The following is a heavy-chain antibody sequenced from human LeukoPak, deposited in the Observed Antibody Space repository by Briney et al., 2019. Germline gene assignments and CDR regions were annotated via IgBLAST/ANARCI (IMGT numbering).Heavy chain of an antibody. CDR3: AITRTYYYDSSGYLDY. D-gene: IGHD3-22*01. V-gene: IGHV3-7*01. J-gene: IGHJ4*02. CDR2: IKQDGSEK. Sequence: PGGSLRLSCAASGFTFSSYGMHWVRQAPGKGLEWVANIKQDGSEKYYVDSVKGRFTISRDNAKNSLYLQMNSLRAEDTAVYYCAITRTYYYDSSGYLDYWGQGTLVTVSS. CDR1: GFTFSSYG.